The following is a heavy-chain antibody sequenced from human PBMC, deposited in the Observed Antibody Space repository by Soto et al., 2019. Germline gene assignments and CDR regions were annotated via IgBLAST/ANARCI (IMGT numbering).Heavy chain of an antibody. Sequence: GGSLRLSCAASGFSFGSYALSWVRQAPGKGLEWVSTISGSDGKTFYADSAKGRFSISRDTSQSTLYLQMNSLRADDTAMYYCARWSYLDYWGQGTRVTAPQ. D-gene: IGHD3-3*01. CDR1: GFSFGSYA. V-gene: IGHV3-23*01. CDR2: ISGSDGKT. J-gene: IGHJ4*02. CDR3: ARWSYLDY.